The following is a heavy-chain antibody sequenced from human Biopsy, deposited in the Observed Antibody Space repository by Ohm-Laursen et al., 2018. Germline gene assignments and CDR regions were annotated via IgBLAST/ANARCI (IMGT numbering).Heavy chain of an antibody. J-gene: IGHJ6*02. V-gene: IGHV3-7*01. CDR2: IKQDGSDI. CDR3: ARSRGSSGIATIYYYGMDV. CDR1: GFTFRSYW. Sequence: SLRLSCAASGFTFRSYWMSWVRQAPGKGLEWVANIKQDGSDIYYVDSVKGRFTISRDNAKNSLYLQMDSLRAEDTAVYYCARSRGSSGIATIYYYGMDVWGQGTTVTVSS. D-gene: IGHD3-10*01.